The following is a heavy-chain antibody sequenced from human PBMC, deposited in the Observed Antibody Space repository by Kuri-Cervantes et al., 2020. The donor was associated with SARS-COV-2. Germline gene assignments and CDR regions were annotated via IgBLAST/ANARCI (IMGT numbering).Heavy chain of an antibody. CDR1: GFTFSSYS. CDR3: ARVAGEGPIYYYYMDV. Sequence: GESLKISCAASGFTFSSYSMNWVRQAPGKGLEWVSSISSSSSYIYYADSVKGRFTVSKGNAKNSLYLQMNSLRGEDTAVYSCARVAGEGPIYYYYMDVWGKGTAVTVSS. V-gene: IGHV3-21*01. CDR2: ISSSSSYI. D-gene: IGHD2-21*01. J-gene: IGHJ6*03.